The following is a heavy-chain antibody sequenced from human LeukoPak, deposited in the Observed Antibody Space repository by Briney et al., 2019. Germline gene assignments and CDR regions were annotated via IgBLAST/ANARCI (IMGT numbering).Heavy chain of an antibody. CDR1: GGSISSYY. Sequence: SETLSLTCTVSGGSISSYYWSWIRQPPGKGLEWIGYIYYSGSTNYNPSLKSRVTMSVDTSKNQFSLKLSSVTAADTAVYYCARNRYSNGWFDPWGQGTLVTVSS. V-gene: IGHV4-59*01. CDR2: IYYSGST. CDR3: ARNRYSNGWFDP. D-gene: IGHD4-11*01. J-gene: IGHJ5*02.